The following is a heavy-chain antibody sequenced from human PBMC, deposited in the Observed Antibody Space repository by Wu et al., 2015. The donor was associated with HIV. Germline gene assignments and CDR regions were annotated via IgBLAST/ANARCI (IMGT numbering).Heavy chain of an antibody. Sequence: QVQLAQSGAEVKKPGSSVRVSCKASGGTFSSYTFNWVRQAPGQGLEWMGRIIPISGTTDYAQKFQGRVTITADESTRTTYMELSSLRYEDTAVYYCARDPQVLGAFDIWGQGTMVTVSS. CDR1: GGTFSSYT. J-gene: IGHJ3*02. CDR3: ARDPQVLGAFDI. CDR2: IIPISGTT. D-gene: IGHD4/OR15-4a*01. V-gene: IGHV1-69*15.